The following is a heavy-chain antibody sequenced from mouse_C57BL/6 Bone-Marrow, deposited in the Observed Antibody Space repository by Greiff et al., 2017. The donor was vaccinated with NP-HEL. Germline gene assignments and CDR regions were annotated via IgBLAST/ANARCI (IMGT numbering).Heavy chain of an antibody. Sequence: QVQLKESGPGLVQPSQSLSITCTVSGFSLTSYGVHWVRQSPGKGLEWLGVIWSGGSTDYNAAFISRLSISKDNSKSQVFFKMNSLQAEDTAIYYCARKGDYGSSNYYAMDYWGQGTSVTVSS. CDR2: IWSGGST. V-gene: IGHV2-2*01. CDR3: ARKGDYGSSNYYAMDY. D-gene: IGHD1-1*01. CDR1: GFSLTSYG. J-gene: IGHJ4*01.